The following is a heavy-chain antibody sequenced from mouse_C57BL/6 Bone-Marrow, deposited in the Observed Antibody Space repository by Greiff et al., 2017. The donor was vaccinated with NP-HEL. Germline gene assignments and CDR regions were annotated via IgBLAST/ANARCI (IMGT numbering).Heavy chain of an antibody. Sequence: VQLKQSGAELVRPGASVKLSCTASGFNIKDDYMHWVKQRPEQGLEWIGWIDPENGDTEYASKFQGKATITADTSSNTASLQLSSLTAEDTAVYYCTTPRGAMDYWGQGTSVTVSS. V-gene: IGHV14-4*01. CDR2: IDPENGDT. CDR1: GFNIKDDY. J-gene: IGHJ4*01. D-gene: IGHD3-1*01. CDR3: TTPRGAMDY.